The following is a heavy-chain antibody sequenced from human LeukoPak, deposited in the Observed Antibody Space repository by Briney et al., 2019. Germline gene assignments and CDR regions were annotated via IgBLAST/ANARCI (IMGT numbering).Heavy chain of an antibody. V-gene: IGHV4-38-2*01. CDR1: SDFMYSGYY. D-gene: IGHD3-22*01. Sequence: SETLSLTCAVCSDFMYSGYYWGWIRQPPGKGLEWIGSIYHSGSTYYNPSLKSRVTISVDTPKNQFSLKLISVTTADTAVYYCARPPGITMIVVVNYWGQGTLVTVSS. CDR2: IYHSGST. CDR3: ARPPGITMIVVVNY. J-gene: IGHJ4*02.